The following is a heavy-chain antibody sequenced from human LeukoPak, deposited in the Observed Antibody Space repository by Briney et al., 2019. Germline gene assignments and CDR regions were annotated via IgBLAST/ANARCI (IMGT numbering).Heavy chain of an antibody. CDR1: GYSFTSYW. D-gene: IGHD3-10*01. J-gene: IGHJ5*02. CDR2: IYPGDSDT. Sequence: GESLKISCKGSGYSFTSYWIGWVRQMPGKGLEWMGIIYPGDSDTRYSPSFQGQVTISANKSISTAYLQWSSLKASDTAIYYCARHSYGSGSYHWFDPWGQGTQVTVSS. CDR3: ARHSYGSGSYHWFDP. V-gene: IGHV5-51*01.